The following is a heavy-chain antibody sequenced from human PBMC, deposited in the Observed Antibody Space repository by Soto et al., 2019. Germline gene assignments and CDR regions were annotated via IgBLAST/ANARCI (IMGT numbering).Heavy chain of an antibody. D-gene: IGHD6-19*01. V-gene: IGHV1-3*01. Sequence: QVQLVQSGAEVKKPGASVNVSCKTSGYTFTSYAINWVRQAPGQRLEWMGWINADNGNTKYSQKFQGRVTITRDTSASTAYMELSSLRSEDTAIYYWARDVFSSAWPYYMDVWGKGTTVTVSS. CDR3: ARDVFSSAWPYYMDV. CDR1: GYTFTSYA. J-gene: IGHJ6*03. CDR2: INADNGNT.